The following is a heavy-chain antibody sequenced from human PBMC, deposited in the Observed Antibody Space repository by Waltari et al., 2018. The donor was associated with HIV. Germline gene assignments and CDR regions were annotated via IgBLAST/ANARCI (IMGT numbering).Heavy chain of an antibody. V-gene: IGHV4-34*01. J-gene: IGHJ4*02. CDR3: ASDYCSSTSCWGF. Sequence: ETLSLTCAVYGGSFSGYYWSWIRQPPGKGLEWIGEINHSGSTNYNPSLKSRVTISVDTSKNQFSLKLSSVTAADTAVYYCASDYCSSTSCWGFWGQGTLVTVSS. D-gene: IGHD2-2*01. CDR2: INHSGST. CDR1: GGSFSGYY.